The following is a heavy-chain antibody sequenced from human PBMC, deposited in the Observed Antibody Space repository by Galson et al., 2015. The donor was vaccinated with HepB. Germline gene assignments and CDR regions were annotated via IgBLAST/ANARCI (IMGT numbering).Heavy chain of an antibody. Sequence: SLRLSCAASGFTFSSYDMHWVRQATGKGLEWVSAIGTAGDPYYPGSVKGRFTISRENAKNSLYLQMNSLRAGDTAVYYCARGIAVAGTKGYWYFDLWGRGTLVTVSS. CDR3: ARGIAVAGTKGYWYFDL. D-gene: IGHD6-19*01. CDR1: GFTFSSYD. V-gene: IGHV3-13*05. J-gene: IGHJ2*01. CDR2: IGTAGDP.